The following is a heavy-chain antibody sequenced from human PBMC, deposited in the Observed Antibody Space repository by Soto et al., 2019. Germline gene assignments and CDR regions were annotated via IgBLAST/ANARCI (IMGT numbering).Heavy chain of an antibody. J-gene: IGHJ4*02. CDR2: IRSKAYGGTT. V-gene: IGHV3-49*03. Sequence: PGGSLRLSCTASGFTFGDYAMSWFRQAPGKGLEWVGFIRSKAYGGTTEYAASVKGRFTISRDDSKSIAYLQMNSLKTEDTAVYYCTRTYDFWSGYYLYYFDYWGQGTLVTVSS. D-gene: IGHD3-3*01. CDR3: TRTYDFWSGYYLYYFDY. CDR1: GFTFGDYA.